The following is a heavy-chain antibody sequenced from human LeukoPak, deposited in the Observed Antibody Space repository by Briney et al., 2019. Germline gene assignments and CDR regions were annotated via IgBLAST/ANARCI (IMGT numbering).Heavy chain of an antibody. CDR2: IYYSGST. Sequence: PSETLSLTCTVSGGSISSSSYYWGWIRQPPGKGLEWIGSIYYSGSTYYNPSLKSRVTISVDTSKNQFSLKLSSVTAADTAVYYCARVRGWHYCSGGSCQIDYWGQGTLVTVSS. CDR1: GGSISSSSYY. D-gene: IGHD2-15*01. CDR3: ARVRGWHYCSGGSCQIDY. V-gene: IGHV4-39*01. J-gene: IGHJ4*02.